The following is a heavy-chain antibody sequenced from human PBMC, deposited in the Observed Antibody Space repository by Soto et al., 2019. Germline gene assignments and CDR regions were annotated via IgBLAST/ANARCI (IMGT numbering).Heavy chain of an antibody. CDR2: IRWDGGRT. Sequence: GGSLRLSCAASGFTFDDYTMHWVRQAPGKGLEWVSLIRWDGGRTYYAASVKGRFTISRDNRKNSLYLQMNSLMTDDPALYYCAKDMWRGIAVAGDAFDIWGQGTMVTVSS. D-gene: IGHD6-19*01. CDR3: AKDMWRGIAVAGDAFDI. V-gene: IGHV3-43*01. J-gene: IGHJ3*02. CDR1: GFTFDDYT.